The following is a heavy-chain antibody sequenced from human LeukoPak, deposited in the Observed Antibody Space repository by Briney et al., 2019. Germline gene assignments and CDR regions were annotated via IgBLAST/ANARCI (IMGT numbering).Heavy chain of an antibody. CDR3: ARSPHYYDSSGYYLYY. Sequence: GESLKISCKGSGYSFTSYWIGWVRQMPGKGLEWMGIIYPGDSDTRYSPSFQGQVTISADKSISTAYLQWSSLKASDTAMYYCARSPHYYDSSGYYLYYWGQGTLVTVSS. V-gene: IGHV5-51*01. D-gene: IGHD3-22*01. CDR1: GYSFTSYW. J-gene: IGHJ4*02. CDR2: IYPGDSDT.